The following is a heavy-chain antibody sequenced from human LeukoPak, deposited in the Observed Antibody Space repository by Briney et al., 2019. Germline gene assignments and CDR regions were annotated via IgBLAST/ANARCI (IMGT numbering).Heavy chain of an antibody. CDR2: IYYSGNA. V-gene: IGHV4-4*07. CDR3: ARDLRQGNTPALDY. CDR1: GDTMSNYY. Sequence: SETLSLTCTVSGDTMSNYYWTWIRQPAGKGLEWIGRIYYSGNADYNQTLNGRVTMSIDTSKNQFSLKLASVTAADTAVYYCARDLRQGNTPALDYWGQGTLVTVSS. J-gene: IGHJ4*02. D-gene: IGHD2-15*01.